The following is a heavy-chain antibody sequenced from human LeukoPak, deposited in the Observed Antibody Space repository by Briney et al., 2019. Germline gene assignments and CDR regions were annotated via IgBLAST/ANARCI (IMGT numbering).Heavy chain of an antibody. CDR2: ISGSGGST. CDR3: AKVPSEYCSGGSCVRTMYFDY. Sequence: GGSLRLSCAASGFTFSSYAMSWVRQAPGKGLEWVSAISGSGGSTYYADSVKGRFTISRDNSKNTLYLQMNSLRAEDTAVYYCAKVPSEYCSGGSCVRTMYFDYWGQGTLVTVSS. CDR1: GFTFSSYA. D-gene: IGHD2-15*01. V-gene: IGHV3-23*01. J-gene: IGHJ4*02.